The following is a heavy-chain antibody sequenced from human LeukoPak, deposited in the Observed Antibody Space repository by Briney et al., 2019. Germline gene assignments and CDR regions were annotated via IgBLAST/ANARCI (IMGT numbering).Heavy chain of an antibody. Sequence: GASVKVSCKASGYTFTSYGISWVRQAPGQGLEWMGWISAYNGNTSYAQKFQGRVTMTRDTSTSTVYMELSSLRSEDTAVYYCARGARIQLWFGFDYWGQGTLVTVSS. D-gene: IGHD5-18*01. J-gene: IGHJ4*02. CDR2: ISAYNGNT. CDR1: GYTFTSYG. CDR3: ARGARIQLWFGFDY. V-gene: IGHV1-18*01.